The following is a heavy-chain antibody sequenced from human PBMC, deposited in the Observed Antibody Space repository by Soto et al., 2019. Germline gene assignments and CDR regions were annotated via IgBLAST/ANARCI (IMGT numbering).Heavy chain of an antibody. CDR1: GFTFSSYG. J-gene: IGHJ6*02. CDR2: IWYDGSNK. V-gene: IGHV3-33*01. CDR3: AREHSSGFLMDV. Sequence: GGSLRLSCAASGFTFSSYGMHWVRQAPGKGLEWVAVIWYDGSNKYYADSVKGRFTISRDNSKNSLYLQMNSLRAEDTAVYYCAREHSSGFLMDVWGQGTTVTVSS. D-gene: IGHD6-19*01.